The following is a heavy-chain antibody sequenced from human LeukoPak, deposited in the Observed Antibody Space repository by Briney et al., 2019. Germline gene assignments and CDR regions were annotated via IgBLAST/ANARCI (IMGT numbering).Heavy chain of an antibody. CDR1: GVSITNYY. D-gene: IGHD1-26*01. CDR3: ARDCLVGAPLDS. CDR2: IYISGST. Sequence: SETLSLTCSVSGVSITNYYWAWIRQPAGKGLEWIGRIYISGSTNYNPSLKSRVSISIDKTNNQFSLKLRSVTAADTAVYYCARDCLVGAPLDSWGQGTLVTVSS. J-gene: IGHJ4*02. V-gene: IGHV4-4*07.